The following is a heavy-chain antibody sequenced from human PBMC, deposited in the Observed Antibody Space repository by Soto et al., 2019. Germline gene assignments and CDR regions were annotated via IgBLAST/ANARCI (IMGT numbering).Heavy chain of an antibody. J-gene: IGHJ3*02. CDR2: IYSGGST. CDR3: ARAEDGDYGAFDI. CDR1: GFTVSSNY. Sequence: GGSLRLSCAASGFTVSSNYMSWVRQAPGKGLEWVSVIYSGGSTYYADSVKGRFTISRHNSKNTLYLQMNSLRAEDTAVYYCARAEDGDYGAFDIWGQGTMVTVSS. V-gene: IGHV3-53*04. D-gene: IGHD4-17*01.